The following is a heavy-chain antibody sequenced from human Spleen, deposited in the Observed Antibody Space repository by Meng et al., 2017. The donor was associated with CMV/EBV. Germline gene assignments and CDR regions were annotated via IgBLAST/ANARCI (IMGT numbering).Heavy chain of an antibody. Sequence: LSLTCAASEFTFSNSAMSWVRQAPGRGLAWVSAITASGGSTYYADSVKGRFTVSRDNSRNTLYLQMNSVRAEDTAVYYCAKAFSASWYREYYDSWGQGTLVTVSS. CDR3: AKAFSASWYREYYDS. D-gene: IGHD6-13*01. J-gene: IGHJ4*02. CDR2: ITASGGST. V-gene: IGHV3-23*01. CDR1: EFTFSNSA.